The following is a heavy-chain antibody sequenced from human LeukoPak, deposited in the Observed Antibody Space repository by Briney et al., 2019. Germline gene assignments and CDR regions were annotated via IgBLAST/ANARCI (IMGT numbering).Heavy chain of an antibody. Sequence: GGSLRLSCAASEFTFSSYGMHWVRQAPGKGLEWVAFIRYDGSNKYYADSVKGRFTIFRDNSKNTLYLQMNSLRAEDTAVYYCASRSRFGVVISDYWGQGTLVTVSS. CDR3: ASRSRFGVVISDY. CDR2: IRYDGSNK. D-gene: IGHD3-3*01. V-gene: IGHV3-30*02. CDR1: EFTFSSYG. J-gene: IGHJ4*02.